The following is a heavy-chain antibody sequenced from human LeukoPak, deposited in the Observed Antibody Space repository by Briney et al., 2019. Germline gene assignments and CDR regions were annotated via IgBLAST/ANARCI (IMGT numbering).Heavy chain of an antibody. J-gene: IGHJ4*02. CDR3: ARIRAAAGTSFDY. V-gene: IGHV3-11*01. D-gene: IGHD6-13*01. CDR1: GFTFSDYY. Sequence: GGSLGLSCAASGFTFSDYYMSWIRQAPGKGLEWVSYISSSGSTIYYADSVKGRFTISRGNAKNSLYLQMNSLRAEDTAVYYCARIRAAAGTSFDYWGQGTLVTVSS. CDR2: ISSSGSTI.